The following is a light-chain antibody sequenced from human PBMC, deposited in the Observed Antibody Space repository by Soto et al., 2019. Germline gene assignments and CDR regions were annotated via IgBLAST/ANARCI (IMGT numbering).Light chain of an antibody. CDR3: HQRQYWPPIT. J-gene: IGKJ5*01. Sequence: EIVMTQSPATVSVSPGGRATLSCRASQTVSGNLAWYQQKPGQAPRLLISDASNRATGIPARFSGSGSGTDFTLTISSLEPEDFAVYYCHQRQYWPPITFGQGTRLEIK. V-gene: IGKV3-11*01. CDR2: DAS. CDR1: QTVSGN.